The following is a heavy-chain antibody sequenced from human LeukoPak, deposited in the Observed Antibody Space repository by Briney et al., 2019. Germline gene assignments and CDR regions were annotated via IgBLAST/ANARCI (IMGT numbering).Heavy chain of an antibody. V-gene: IGHV4-4*07. D-gene: IGHD3-16*02. CDR2: ICTSGST. CDR1: GYSISSGYY. J-gene: IGHJ5*02. CDR3: AGSAVYYDYVWGSYPVRS. Sequence: SETLSLTCAVSGYSISSGYYWSWIRQPAGKGLECIGRICTSGSTNYNPSLKSRVTMSVDTSKNQFSLKLSSVTAADTAVYYCAGSAVYYDYVWGSYPVRSWGQRTLVTVSS.